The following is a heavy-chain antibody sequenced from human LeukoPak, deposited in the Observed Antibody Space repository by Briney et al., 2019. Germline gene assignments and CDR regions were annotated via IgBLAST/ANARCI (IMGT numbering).Heavy chain of an antibody. J-gene: IGHJ6*03. CDR3: ARDYYDFWSGYYYYYYMDV. CDR2: IKQDGSEK. V-gene: IGHV3-7*01. Sequence: GGSLRLSCAASGFTFSSYWMSWVRQAPGKGLERVANIKQDGSEKYYVDSVKGRFTISRDNAKNSLYLQMNSLRAEDTAVYYCARDYYDFWSGYYYYYYMDVWGKGTTVTVSS. D-gene: IGHD3-3*01. CDR1: GFTFSSYW.